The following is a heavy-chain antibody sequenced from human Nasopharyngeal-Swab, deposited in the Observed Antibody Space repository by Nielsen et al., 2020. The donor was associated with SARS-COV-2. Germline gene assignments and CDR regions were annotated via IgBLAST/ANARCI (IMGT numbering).Heavy chain of an antibody. CDR1: RYIFTSYW. D-gene: IGHD5-18*01. J-gene: IGHJ3*02. V-gene: IGHV5-51*01. CDR3: ARSAANDAFDI. Sequence: ESLQITCTDSRYIFTSYWIGWVRQMPGKGLEWLGIIYPGDSDTRYSPSFQGQVTISADKSISTAYLQWSSLKASDTAMYYCARSAANDAFDIWGQGTMVTVSS. CDR2: IYPGDSDT.